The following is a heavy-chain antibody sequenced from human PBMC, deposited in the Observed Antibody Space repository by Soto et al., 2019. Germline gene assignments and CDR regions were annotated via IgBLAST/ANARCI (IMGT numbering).Heavy chain of an antibody. V-gene: IGHV3-21*01. J-gene: IGHJ4*02. Sequence: GGSLRLSCAASGFTFRSFTMNWVRQAPGKGLEWVSTISSNSAYIYYTDALRGRFTISRDNAKNSLHLQMNSLRAEDTAVYYCVRYCSTTLCNGVATRTFDYWGQGTLVTVSS. D-gene: IGHD2-2*01. CDR3: VRYCSTTLCNGVATRTFDY. CDR1: GFTFRSFT. CDR2: ISSNSAYI.